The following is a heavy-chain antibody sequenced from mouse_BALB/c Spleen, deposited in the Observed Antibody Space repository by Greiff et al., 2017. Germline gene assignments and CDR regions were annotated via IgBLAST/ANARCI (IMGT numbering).Heavy chain of an antibody. CDR2: INPSNGRT. D-gene: IGHD2-4*01. J-gene: IGHJ2*01. CDR1: GYTFTSYW. V-gene: IGHV1S81*02. CDR3: ARSIYYDYDEGCDY. Sequence: VQLQQPGAELVKPGASVKLSCKASGYTFTSYWLHWVKQRPGQGLEWIGEINPSNGRTNYNEKFKSKATLTVDKSSSTAYMQLSSLTSEDSAVYYGARSIYYDYDEGCDYWGQGTTLTVSS.